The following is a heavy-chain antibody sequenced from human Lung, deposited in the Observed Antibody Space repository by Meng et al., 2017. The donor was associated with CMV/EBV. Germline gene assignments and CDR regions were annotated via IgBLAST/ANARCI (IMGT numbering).Heavy chain of an antibody. V-gene: IGHV4-4*02. CDR3: ARVVTALWGYYFDY. D-gene: IGHD2-21*02. CDR2: IYHSGST. J-gene: IGHJ4*02. CDR1: GGSISSSKW. Sequence: QVALQESCPGLVKPSGTLYLTCAVSGGSISSSKWWSWVRQPPGKGLEWIGEIYHSGSTNYNPSLKSRVTISVDKSKNQFSLKLSSVTAADTAVYYCARVVTALWGYYFDYWGQGTLVTVSS.